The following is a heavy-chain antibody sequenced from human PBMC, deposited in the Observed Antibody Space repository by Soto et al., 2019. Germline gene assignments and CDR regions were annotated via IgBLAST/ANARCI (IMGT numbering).Heavy chain of an antibody. J-gene: IGHJ3*02. V-gene: IGHV4-59*08. D-gene: IGHD6-19*01. Sequence: SETLSLTCTVAGGSIISYYWSWIRQPPGKGLEWIGYIYYSGSTNYNPSLKSRVTISVDTSKNQFSLKLSSVTAADTAVYYCARHSSGWHDAFDIWGQGTMVTVSS. CDR2: IYYSGST. CDR3: ARHSSGWHDAFDI. CDR1: GGSIISYY.